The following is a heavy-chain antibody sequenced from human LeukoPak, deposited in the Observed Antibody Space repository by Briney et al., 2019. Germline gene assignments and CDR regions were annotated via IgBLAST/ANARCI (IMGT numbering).Heavy chain of an antibody. Sequence: PGRSLRLSCAASGFTFSSYGMHWVRQAPGKGLEWVAVISYDGSNKYYADSVKGRFTISRDNSKNTLYLQMNSLRAEDTAVYYCARGDSSGWLDYWGQGTLVTVSS. CDR2: ISYDGSNK. CDR3: ARGDSSGWLDY. D-gene: IGHD6-19*01. CDR1: GFTFSSYG. J-gene: IGHJ4*02. V-gene: IGHV3-30*03.